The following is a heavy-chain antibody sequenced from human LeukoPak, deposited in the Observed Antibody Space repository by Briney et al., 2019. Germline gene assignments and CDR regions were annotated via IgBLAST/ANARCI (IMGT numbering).Heavy chain of an antibody. CDR3: SKDLTSDFGGDLDP. Sequence: GGSLRLSCAASGFTFSSYAMSWVRQAPGKGLEWVSAISGSSSSTYYADSVKGRFTISRDNSKNTLYLQMNSLRVEDAAVYYCSKDLTSDFGGDLDPWGQGTLVTVSS. CDR1: GFTFSSYA. D-gene: IGHD3-10*01. J-gene: IGHJ5*02. V-gene: IGHV3-23*01. CDR2: ISGSSSST.